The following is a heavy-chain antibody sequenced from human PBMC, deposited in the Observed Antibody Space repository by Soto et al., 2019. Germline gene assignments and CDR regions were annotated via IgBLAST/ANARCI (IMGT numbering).Heavy chain of an antibody. Sequence: LRLSCAASGFTFRTYYMIWVRQAPGKGLEWVSSISAGSSNIYYAPSVKGRFTISRDNAKNLVYLQINSLRAEDTAVYYCARQYPSSSRHFDHWGQGTRVTVSS. CDR1: GFTFRTYY. V-gene: IGHV3-21*01. D-gene: IGHD6-6*01. CDR2: ISAGSSNI. J-gene: IGHJ4*02. CDR3: ARQYPSSSRHFDH.